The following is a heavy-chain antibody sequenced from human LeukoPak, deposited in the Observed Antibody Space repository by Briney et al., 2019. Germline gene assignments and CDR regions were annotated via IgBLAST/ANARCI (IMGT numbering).Heavy chain of an antibody. V-gene: IGHV3-23*01. CDR2: VSGSGGIT. D-gene: IGHD6-19*01. CDR3: ERTTAGNSSGRNPGWPVDY. CDR1: GLTFDSYA. J-gene: IGHJ4*02. Sequence: GGSLGLSCAASGLTFDSYAITWVRQAPGKGLEWVSHVSGSGGITYYADSVKGRFTIFRDNSKNTLYLQMNSLRADDTAVYYCERTTAGNSSGRNPGWPVDYWGQGALVTVSS.